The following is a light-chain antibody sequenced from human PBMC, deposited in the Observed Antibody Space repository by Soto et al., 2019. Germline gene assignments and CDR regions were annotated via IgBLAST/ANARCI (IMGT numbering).Light chain of an antibody. Sequence: EIWLTQSPGTLSVSPGDRVTLSCRASQSVDINLEWYQQRAGQAPRLLVYGASTKATDMPGRFSGRGSGTEFTLTINNLQSEDFEVYYCQQYRNWPRTFGQGTKVDIK. J-gene: IGKJ1*01. V-gene: IGKV3-15*01. CDR3: QQYRNWPRT. CDR1: QSVDIN. CDR2: GAS.